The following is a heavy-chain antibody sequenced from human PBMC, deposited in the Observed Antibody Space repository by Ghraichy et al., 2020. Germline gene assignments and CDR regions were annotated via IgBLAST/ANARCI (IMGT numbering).Heavy chain of an antibody. CDR2: ISGSGGSK. CDR1: GFTFSSYA. J-gene: IGHJ4*02. D-gene: IGHD5-12*01. V-gene: IGHV3-23*01. CDR3: AHSEGGYSGPGFDY. Sequence: GGSLRLSCAASGFTFSSYAMSWVRQAPGKGLEWVSAISGSGGSKYSADSVKGRFTISRDNYKNTLYLKMNSLRAEDTAVYYCAHSEGGYSGPGFDYGGQGTLVTVSP.